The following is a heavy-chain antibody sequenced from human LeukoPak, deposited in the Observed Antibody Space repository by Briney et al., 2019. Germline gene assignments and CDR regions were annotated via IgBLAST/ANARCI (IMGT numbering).Heavy chain of an antibody. J-gene: IGHJ3*02. CDR3: ATSYCSSTSCRPRAFDI. CDR1: GYTFTSYG. D-gene: IGHD2-2*01. Sequence: ASVKVSCKASGYTFTSYGISWVRQAPGHGLEWMGWISAYNGNTNYAQKLQGRVTMTTDTSTSTAYMELRSLRPDDTAVYYCATSYCSSTSCRPRAFDIWGQGTMVTVSS. V-gene: IGHV1-18*01. CDR2: ISAYNGNT.